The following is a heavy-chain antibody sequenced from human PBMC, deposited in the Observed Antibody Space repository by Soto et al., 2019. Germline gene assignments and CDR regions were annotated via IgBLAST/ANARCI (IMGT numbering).Heavy chain of an antibody. D-gene: IGHD3-10*01. CDR3: ARVPSLIYYGSGSYYYMDV. J-gene: IGHJ6*03. V-gene: IGHV4-59*01. CDR1: GGSISSYY. Sequence: AESLSLTCTVSGGSISSYYWSWIRQPPGKGLEWIGYIYYSGSTNYNPSLKSRVTISVDTSKNQFSLKLSSVTAADTAVYYCARVPSLIYYGSGSYYYMDVWGKGTTVTVSS. CDR2: IYYSGST.